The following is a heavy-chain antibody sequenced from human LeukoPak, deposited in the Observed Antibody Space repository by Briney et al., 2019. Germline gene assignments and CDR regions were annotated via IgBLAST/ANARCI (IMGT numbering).Heavy chain of an antibody. CDR1: GVSIKANSDY. J-gene: IGHJ4*02. CDR2: IYRVGGT. V-gene: IGHV4-39*01. CDR3: ARHLSGTTMSHYFDF. D-gene: IGHD1-1*01. Sequence: PSETLSLTCNVSGVSIKANSDYWGWLRQPPGKGLEWIGSIYRVGGTYYNPSLKSRVTISVDTSKNQFSLKLYSVTASDAAIYYCARHLSGTTMSHYFDFWGQGTLVTVSS.